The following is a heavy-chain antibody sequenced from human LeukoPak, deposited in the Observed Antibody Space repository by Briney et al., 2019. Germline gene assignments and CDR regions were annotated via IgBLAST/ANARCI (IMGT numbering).Heavy chain of an antibody. J-gene: IGHJ4*02. CDR1: GGTFSSYA. V-gene: IGHV1-69*06. CDR3: ARVRGVNSGSYGFDY. CDR2: IIPIFGTA. Sequence: SVKVSCKASGGTFSSYAISWVRQAPGQGLEWMGGIIPIFGTANYAQKFQGRVTITADKSTSTAYMELSSLRSEDTAVYYCARVRGVNSGSYGFDYWGQGTLVTVPS. D-gene: IGHD3-10*01.